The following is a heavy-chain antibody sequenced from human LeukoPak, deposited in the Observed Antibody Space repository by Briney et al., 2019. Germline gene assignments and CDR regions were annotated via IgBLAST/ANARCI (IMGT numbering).Heavy chain of an antibody. CDR2: VVGHTGHT. J-gene: IGHJ4*02. Sequence: GASVNVSCKTSGHTFPKNGIAWVRQAPGQGLEWMGWVVGHTGHTKYTQKFQGRVVMTTDTSTATSYMELRSLEYDDTAIYYCVTVGRLHYVLEDWGQGTLVTVSS. D-gene: IGHD1-20*01. V-gene: IGHV1-18*01. CDR3: VTVGRLHYVLED. CDR1: GHTFPKNG.